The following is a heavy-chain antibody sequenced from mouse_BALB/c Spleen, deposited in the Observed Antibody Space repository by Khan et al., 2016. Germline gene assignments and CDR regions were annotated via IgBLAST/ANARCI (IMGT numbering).Heavy chain of an antibody. V-gene: IGHV1S137*01. D-gene: IGHD1-1*01. J-gene: IGHJ4*01. CDR2: IITYYGDT. CDR3: ANKGLNYGSAIDY. CDR1: GFTITDSA. Sequence: QVQLQQSGAELVRPGVSVKFSCKASGFTITDSAIHWVKQSHAKSLEWIGVIITYYGDTNYDQKFEGKATMTVDKSSSTAYVELTRLTSEDSAIYNCANKGLNYGSAIDYWGQGTSVTVSS.